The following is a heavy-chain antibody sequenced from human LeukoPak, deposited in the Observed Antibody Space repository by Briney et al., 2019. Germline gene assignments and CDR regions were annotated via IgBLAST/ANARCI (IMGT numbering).Heavy chain of an antibody. CDR3: ARGGIVEFDY. V-gene: IGHV1-46*01. D-gene: IGHD3-22*01. Sequence: GASVKVSCKASGYTFTSYYMHWVRQAPGQGLEWMGIINPSGGSTSYAQKLQGRVTMTTDTSTSTAYMELRSLRSDDTAVYYCARGGIVEFDYWGQGTLVTVSS. CDR1: GYTFTSYY. J-gene: IGHJ4*02. CDR2: INPSGGST.